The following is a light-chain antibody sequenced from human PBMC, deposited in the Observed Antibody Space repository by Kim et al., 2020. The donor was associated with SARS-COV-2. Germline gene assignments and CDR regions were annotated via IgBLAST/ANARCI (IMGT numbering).Light chain of an antibody. J-gene: IGKJ4*01. Sequence: SPGDRATLSCRASHNIDTYLAWYQQRPGQAPRLLVYDAANRATGVPDRFSGSGSGTDFTLTISSLEPEDFSIYYCQQRNSWPPAVTFGGGTKVDIK. CDR1: HNIDTY. V-gene: IGKV3-11*01. CDR3: QQRNSWPPAVT. CDR2: DAA.